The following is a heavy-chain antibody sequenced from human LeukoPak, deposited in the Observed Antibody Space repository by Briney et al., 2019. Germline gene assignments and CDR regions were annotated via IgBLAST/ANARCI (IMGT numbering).Heavy chain of an antibody. V-gene: IGHV4-59*01. D-gene: IGHD6-13*01. CDR2: IYYSGST. Sequence: SETLSLTCTVSSGSISRYSWSWIRQPPRKGLEWIGYIYYSGSTNYNPSLKSRVTISVDTSKNQFSLKLSSVTAADTAVYYCASWGIAAAGYYYYYYMDVWGKGTTVTVSS. CDR3: ASWGIAAAGYYYYYYMDV. CDR1: SGSISRYS. J-gene: IGHJ6*03.